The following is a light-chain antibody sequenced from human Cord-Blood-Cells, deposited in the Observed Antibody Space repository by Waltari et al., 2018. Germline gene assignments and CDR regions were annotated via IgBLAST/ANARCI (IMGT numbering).Light chain of an antibody. Sequence: DLQMTQYPSSLSASVGDRVTITCRASQSISSYLYWYQQKPGKAPKLLIYAASSLQSGVPSRFSGSGSGTDFTLTISRLQPEDFATYYCQQSYSTPWTFGQGTKVEIK. CDR2: AAS. CDR3: QQSYSTPWT. J-gene: IGKJ1*01. V-gene: IGKV1-39*01. CDR1: QSISSY.